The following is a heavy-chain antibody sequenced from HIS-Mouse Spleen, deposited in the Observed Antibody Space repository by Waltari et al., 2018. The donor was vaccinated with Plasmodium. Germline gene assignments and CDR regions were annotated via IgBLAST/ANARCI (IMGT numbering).Heavy chain of an antibody. CDR3: ARDLAAAGHFDY. CDR2: INPNSGGT. D-gene: IGHD6-13*01. V-gene: IGHV1-2*02. J-gene: IGHJ4*02. Sequence: QVQLVQSGAEVKKPGASVKVSCKASGYTFTGYYMHWVRQAPGPWLEWRGWINPNSGGTNYAQKFQGRVTMTRDTSISTAYMELSRLRSDDTAVYYWARDLAAAGHFDYWGQGTLVTVSS. CDR1: GYTFTGYY.